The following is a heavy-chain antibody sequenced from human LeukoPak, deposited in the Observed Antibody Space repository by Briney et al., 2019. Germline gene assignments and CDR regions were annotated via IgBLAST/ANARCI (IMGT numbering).Heavy chain of an antibody. CDR1: GYTFTSYG. CDR3: ARGDSTAAPLGMRFDP. J-gene: IGHJ5*02. Sequence: ASVKVSCKASGYTFTSYGISWVRQAPGQGLEWMGWISAYNGNTNYAQKVQGRVTMTTDTSTSTAYMELRSLRSDDTAVYYCARGDSTAAPLGMRFDPWGQGTLVTVSS. CDR2: ISAYNGNT. V-gene: IGHV1-18*01. D-gene: IGHD2-2*01.